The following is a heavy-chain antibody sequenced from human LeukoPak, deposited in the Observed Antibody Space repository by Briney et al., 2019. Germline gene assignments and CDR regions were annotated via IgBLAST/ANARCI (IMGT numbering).Heavy chain of an antibody. CDR2: INPNSGGT. J-gene: IGHJ5*02. Sequence: ASVKVSCKASGYTFTGYYMHWVRQAPGQGLEWMGWINPNSGGTNYAQKFQGRVTMTRDTSISTAYMELSRLRSDDTAVYYCARDQGTMSPRNEMFDPWGQGTLVTVSS. V-gene: IGHV1-2*02. D-gene: IGHD3-10*02. CDR3: ARDQGTMSPRNEMFDP. CDR1: GYTFTGYY.